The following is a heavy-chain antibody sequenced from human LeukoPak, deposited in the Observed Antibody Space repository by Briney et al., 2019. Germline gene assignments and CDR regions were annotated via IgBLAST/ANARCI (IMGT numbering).Heavy chain of an antibody. CDR2: IYYSGST. J-gene: IGHJ4*02. CDR3: ARGTKTGNTGYDWSY. Sequence: SETLSLTCTVSGSSISPYYWSWIRQPPGGGLEWIGYIYYSGSTNYNPSLRGRVTISLDTSTNQFSLKLTSVTDADTAVYYCARGTKTGNTGYDWSYWGQGSLVTVSS. V-gene: IGHV4-59*01. D-gene: IGHD5-12*01. CDR1: GSSISPYY.